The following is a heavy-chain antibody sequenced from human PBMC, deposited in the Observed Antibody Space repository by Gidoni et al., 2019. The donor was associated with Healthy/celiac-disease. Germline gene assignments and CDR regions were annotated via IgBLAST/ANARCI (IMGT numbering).Heavy chain of an antibody. CDR2: ISSSSSYT. Sequence: QVQLVESGGGLVKPGGSLRLSCAASGFTFSDYYMSWLRQAPGKGLEWVSYISSSSSYTNYADSVKGRFTISRDNAKNSLYLQMNSLRAEDTAVYYCARDGYCSSTSCYSFYGMDVWGQGTTVTVSS. CDR1: GFTFSDYY. CDR3: ARDGYCSSTSCYSFYGMDV. D-gene: IGHD2-2*03. V-gene: IGHV3-11*06. J-gene: IGHJ6*02.